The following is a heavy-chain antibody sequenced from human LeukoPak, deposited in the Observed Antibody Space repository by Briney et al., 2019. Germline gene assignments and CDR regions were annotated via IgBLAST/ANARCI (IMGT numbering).Heavy chain of an antibody. V-gene: IGHV3-48*04. D-gene: IGHD3-22*01. CDR3: ARDIYYDSSGYYGSVY. J-gene: IGHJ4*02. CDR2: ISSSSSTI. Sequence: PGGSLRLSCAASGFTFSSYSMNWVRQAPGKGLEWVSYISSSSSTIYYAVSVKGRFTISRDNAKNSLYLQMNSLRAEDTAVHYCARDIYYDSSGYYGSVYWGQGTLVTVSS. CDR1: GFTFSSYS.